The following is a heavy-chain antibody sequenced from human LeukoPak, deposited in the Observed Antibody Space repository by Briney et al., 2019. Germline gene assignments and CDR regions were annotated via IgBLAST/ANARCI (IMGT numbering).Heavy chain of an antibody. CDR2: ISSSSSSYT. CDR1: GFTFSDYY. D-gene: IGHD4-17*01. J-gene: IGHJ4*02. Sequence: GGSLRLSCAASGFTFSDYYMSWIRQAPGKGLEWVSYISSSSSSYTNYADSVKGRFTISRDNAKNSLYLQMNSLRAEDTAVYYCARDSFGDYECLADYWGQGTLVTVSS. V-gene: IGHV3-11*06. CDR3: ARDSFGDYECLADY.